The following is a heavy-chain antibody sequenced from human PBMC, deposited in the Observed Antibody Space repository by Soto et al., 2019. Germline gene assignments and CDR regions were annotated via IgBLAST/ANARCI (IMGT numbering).Heavy chain of an antibody. CDR1: GGSISSGDYY. CDR2: IYYSGST. D-gene: IGHD3-3*01. V-gene: IGHV4-30-4*01. J-gene: IGHJ3*02. Sequence: SETLSLTCTVSGGSISSGDYYWSWIRQPPGKGLEWIGYIYYSGSTYYNPSLKSRVTISVDTPKNQFSLKLSSVTAADTAVYYCARGGRYYDFWSGSDAFDIWGQGTMVTVSS. CDR3: ARGGRYYDFWSGSDAFDI.